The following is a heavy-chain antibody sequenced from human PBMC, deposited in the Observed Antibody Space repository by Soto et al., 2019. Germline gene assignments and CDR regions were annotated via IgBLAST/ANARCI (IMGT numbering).Heavy chain of an antibody. Sequence: ASVKVSCKASGYTFTGYYMHWVRQAPGQGLEWMGWINPNSGGTNYAQKFQGWVTMTRDTSISTAYMELSRLRSDDTAVYYCARDRAYCSGGSCHGRYYYYYYMDVWGKGTTVTVSS. V-gene: IGHV1-2*04. CDR3: ARDRAYCSGGSCHGRYYYYYYMDV. D-gene: IGHD2-15*01. CDR2: INPNSGGT. J-gene: IGHJ6*03. CDR1: GYTFTGYY.